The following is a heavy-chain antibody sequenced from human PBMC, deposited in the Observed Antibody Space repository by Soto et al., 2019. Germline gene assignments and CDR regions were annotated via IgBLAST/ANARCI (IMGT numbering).Heavy chain of an antibody. V-gene: IGHV4-59*01. CDR2: IYYSGST. Sequence: PSETLSLTCTVSGGSISSYYWSWIRQPPGKGLEWIGYIYYSGSTNYNPSLKSRVTISVDTSKNQFSLKLSSVTAADTAVYYCARAPPTNYYDSSGFDYWGQGTLVTVSS. D-gene: IGHD3-22*01. J-gene: IGHJ4*02. CDR3: ARAPPTNYYDSSGFDY. CDR1: GGSISSYY.